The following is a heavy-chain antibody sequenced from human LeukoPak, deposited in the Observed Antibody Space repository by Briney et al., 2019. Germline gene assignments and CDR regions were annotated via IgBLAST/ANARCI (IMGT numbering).Heavy chain of an antibody. CDR2: ISYIGST. J-gene: IGHJ4*02. CDR3: ARRVGKHRTYYFDF. V-gene: IGHV4-31*03. CDR1: DGSLATGGHY. D-gene: IGHD1-7*01. Sequence: SETLSLTCTVSDGSLATGGHYWSWIRQHPGKGLEWIGYISYIGSTNYNLSLKSRITMSVDTSKNQFSLKLNSMTAADTAMYYCARRVGKHRTYYFDFWGQGTLVTVSS.